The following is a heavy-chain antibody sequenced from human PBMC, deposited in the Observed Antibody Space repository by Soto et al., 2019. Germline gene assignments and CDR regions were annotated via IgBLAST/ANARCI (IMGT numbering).Heavy chain of an antibody. V-gene: IGHV3-15*05. CDR2: IKNKDSGGTT. J-gene: IGHJ4*02. D-gene: IGHD5-18*01. CDR3: ATEGGYSGSNFYGAY. Sequence: QLVESGGGLVEPGGSLRLSCAASGFILSKAWMAWVRQAPGKGPEWVGRIKNKDSGGTTEYSSSVIGRFSISRDDSTNTLSLQMNSLKTEDTAVYYCATEGGYSGSNFYGAYWGQGTLVTVSS. CDR1: GFILSKAW.